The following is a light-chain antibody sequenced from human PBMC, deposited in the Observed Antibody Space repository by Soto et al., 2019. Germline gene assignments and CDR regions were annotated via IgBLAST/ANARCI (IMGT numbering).Light chain of an antibody. J-gene: IGKJ5*01. CDR3: QQYGSSIT. CDR1: HIINNNY. V-gene: IGKV3-20*01. CDR2: GAS. Sequence: EIVLTQSPGTLSLSPGEGAILSCRASHIINNNYLAWYQQKPGQAPRLLTYGASSRATGIPDRFSGGGSGTDFTLTVTRLEPEDFAVYYCQQYGSSITFVQGTRLEIK.